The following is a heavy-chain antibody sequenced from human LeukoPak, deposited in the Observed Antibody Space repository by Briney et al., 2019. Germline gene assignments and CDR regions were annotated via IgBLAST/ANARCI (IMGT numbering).Heavy chain of an antibody. CDR1: EMSFSAYY. D-gene: IGHD6-19*01. J-gene: IGHJ3*01. Sequence: NPSETLSLTCAVSEMSFSAYYWNWIRQSPGKGPEWIGEINYGGSTKYTPSLEGRGTILIDTSKNQFSLKLTSVTAADTAVYYCARGFPPGSGSRGSHAFDVWGQGTMVTVSS. V-gene: IGHV4-34*01. CDR2: INYGGST. CDR3: ARGFPPGSGSRGSHAFDV.